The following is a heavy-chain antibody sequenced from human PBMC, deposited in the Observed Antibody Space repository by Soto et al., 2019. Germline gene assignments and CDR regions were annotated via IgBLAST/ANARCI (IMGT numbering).Heavy chain of an antibody. CDR2: IIPIFGTA. CDR3: ARAAEYCTNGVCFTRNPNYYYYGMDV. Sequence: SVKVSCKASGGTFSSYAISWVRQAPGQGLEWMGGIIPIFGTANYAQKFQGRVTITADESTSTAYMELSSLRSEDTAVYYCARAAEYCTNGVCFTRNPNYYYYGMDVWGQGTTVTVSS. J-gene: IGHJ6*02. D-gene: IGHD2-8*01. V-gene: IGHV1-69*13. CDR1: GGTFSSYA.